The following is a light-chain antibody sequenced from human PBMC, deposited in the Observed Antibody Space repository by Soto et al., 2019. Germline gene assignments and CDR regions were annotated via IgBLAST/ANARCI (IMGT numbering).Light chain of an antibody. CDR2: DTT. CDR3: QQRSNLPYT. J-gene: IGKJ2*01. CDR1: QSVSNY. V-gene: IGKV3-11*01. Sequence: ETLLTQSPGTLSLSPGDRATLSCRASQSVSNYLAWFQQKPGQAPRLLIFDTTNRAPGTPARFSGSGSVTDFTLTISSLEPEDFAVYYCQQRSNLPYTFGQGTKLEIK.